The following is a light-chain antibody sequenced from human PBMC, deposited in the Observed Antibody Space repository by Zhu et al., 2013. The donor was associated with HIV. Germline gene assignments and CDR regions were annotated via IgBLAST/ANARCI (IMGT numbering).Light chain of an antibody. CDR2: KAS. CDR1: QSISSW. CDR3: LQYNSYSSN. J-gene: IGKJ2*01. V-gene: IGKV1-5*03. Sequence: DIQMTQSPSTLSASVGDRVTITCRASQSISSWLAWYQQKPGKAPKLLIYKASSLESGVPSRFSGSGSGTEFTLTISSLQPDDFATYYCLQYNSYSSNFGRGTKLEIK.